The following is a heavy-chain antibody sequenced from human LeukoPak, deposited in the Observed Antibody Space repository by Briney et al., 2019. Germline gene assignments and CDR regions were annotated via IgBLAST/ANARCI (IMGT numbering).Heavy chain of an antibody. Sequence: ASVKVSCKATGGPFSSYAISWVRQAPGQGLEWMGGIIPIFGTANYAQKFQGRVTITADKSTSTAYMELSSLRSEDTAVYYCARDPQYSSGTDAFDIWGQGTMVTVSS. D-gene: IGHD6-19*01. CDR3: ARDPQYSSGTDAFDI. CDR1: GGPFSSYA. CDR2: IIPIFGTA. J-gene: IGHJ3*02. V-gene: IGHV1-69*06.